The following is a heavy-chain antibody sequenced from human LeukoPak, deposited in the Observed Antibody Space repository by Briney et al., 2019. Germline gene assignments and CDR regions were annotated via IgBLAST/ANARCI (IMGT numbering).Heavy chain of an antibody. CDR3: AKAYGGSYGISDY. CDR2: ISGSGGST. V-gene: IGHV3-23*01. CDR1: GFTFSSYA. D-gene: IGHD1-26*01. J-gene: IGHJ4*02. Sequence: TGGSLRLSCAASGFTFSSYAMSWVRQAPGKGLEWVSAISGSGGSTYYAGSVKGRFTISRDNSKNTLYLQMNSLRAEDTALYYCAKAYGGSYGISDYWGQGTLVTVSS.